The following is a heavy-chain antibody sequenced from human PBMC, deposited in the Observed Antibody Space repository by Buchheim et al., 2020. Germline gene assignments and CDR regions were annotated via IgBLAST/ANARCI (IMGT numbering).Heavy chain of an antibody. CDR2: ISGSGGST. V-gene: IGHV3-23*01. CDR3: AKDTSLYDYVWGSYRYVY. Sequence: EVQLLESGGGLVQPGGSLRLSCAASGFTFSSYAMSWVRQAPGKGLEWVSAISGSGGSTYYADPVKGRFTISRDNSKNTPDLQMNSLRAEDTAVYYCAKDTSLYDYVWGSYRYVYWGQGTL. J-gene: IGHJ4*02. D-gene: IGHD3-16*02. CDR1: GFTFSSYA.